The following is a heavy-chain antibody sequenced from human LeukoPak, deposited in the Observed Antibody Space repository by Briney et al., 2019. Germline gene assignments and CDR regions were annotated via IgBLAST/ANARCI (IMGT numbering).Heavy chain of an antibody. CDR3: AREVATISREYYFDN. J-gene: IGHJ4*02. Sequence: PSETLFLTCTVSGGSISNYYWSWIRQPPGKGLEWIGEIDHRGSTNYNPSLKSRVTMSVDTSKNQFSLKLSSVTAADTAVYYCAREVATISREYYFDNWGQGTLVTVSS. D-gene: IGHD5-12*01. CDR1: GGSISNYY. V-gene: IGHV4-59*12. CDR2: IDHRGST.